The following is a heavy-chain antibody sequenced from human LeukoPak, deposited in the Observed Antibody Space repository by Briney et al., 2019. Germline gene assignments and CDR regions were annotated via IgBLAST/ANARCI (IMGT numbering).Heavy chain of an antibody. D-gene: IGHD3-10*01. CDR1: GYTFTVTGYY. Sequence: ASVKVSCKASGYTFTVTGYYIHWVRQAPGQGLEWMGWMSPNSDATNYAQKFQGRVTMTRDTSISTAYMDLSRLRSDDMAVYYCARVVQGVIGSPYYGMDVWGQGTTVTVSS. V-gene: IGHV1-2*02. J-gene: IGHJ6*02. CDR3: ARVVQGVIGSPYYGMDV. CDR2: MSPNSDAT.